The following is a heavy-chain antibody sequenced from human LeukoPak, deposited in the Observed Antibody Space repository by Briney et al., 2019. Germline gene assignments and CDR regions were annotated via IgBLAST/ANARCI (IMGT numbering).Heavy chain of an antibody. D-gene: IGHD6-6*01. Sequence: GGSLRLSCAASGFTFSDYNMRWIRQAPGKGLEWVSSISRSGSTKYYADSVKGRLTISRDNAKNSLYLQMNSLRPEDTAVYYCARLFDSSSLHYYYYMDVWGKGTTVTVSS. J-gene: IGHJ6*03. V-gene: IGHV3-11*04. CDR1: GFTFSDYN. CDR2: ISRSGSTK. CDR3: ARLFDSSSLHYYYYMDV.